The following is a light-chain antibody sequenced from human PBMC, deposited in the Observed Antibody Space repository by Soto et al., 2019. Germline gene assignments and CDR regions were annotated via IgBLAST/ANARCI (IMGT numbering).Light chain of an antibody. CDR1: QDISNC. CDR2: DAS. V-gene: IGKV1-33*01. Sequence: DIQLTHSPSSLSASVGDRVTITCQGSQDISNCLNWYQQKPGKAPKLLIYDASNLETGVHSRFSGSGAGTDFTVTMSSLQPEDIARYYGQQYDNPRGTVGQGTKLEIK. CDR3: QQYDNPRGT. J-gene: IGKJ2*02.